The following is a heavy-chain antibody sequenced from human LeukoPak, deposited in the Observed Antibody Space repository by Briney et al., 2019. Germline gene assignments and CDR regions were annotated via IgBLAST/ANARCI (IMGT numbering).Heavy chain of an antibody. V-gene: IGHV1-69*01. CDR3: ARESRFGEFVYNWFDP. J-gene: IGHJ5*02. CDR2: TIPIFGTA. Sequence: SVKVSCKASGRTLSSYAISWVRQTTGQGLDWIGETIPIFGTANYAQKFQGRITITPDESTSTAYVELSSLRSEDTAVYYCARESRFGEFVYNWFDPWGEGTLVTVSS. CDR1: GRTLSSYA. D-gene: IGHD3-10*01.